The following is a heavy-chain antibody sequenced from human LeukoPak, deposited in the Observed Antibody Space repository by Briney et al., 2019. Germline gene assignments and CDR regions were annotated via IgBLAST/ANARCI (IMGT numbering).Heavy chain of an antibody. CDR2: INSDGSST. D-gene: IGHD2-15*01. Sequence: GGSLRLSCAASGFTFSDYWMHWVRHAPGKGLVWVSRINSDGSSTNYADSVKGRFTISRDNSKSTLYLHMDSLRAEDTALYYCAKDLRCTDGSCKYFESWGQGTLVTVSS. V-gene: IGHV3-74*01. CDR1: GFTFSDYW. J-gene: IGHJ4*02. CDR3: AKDLRCTDGSCKYFES.